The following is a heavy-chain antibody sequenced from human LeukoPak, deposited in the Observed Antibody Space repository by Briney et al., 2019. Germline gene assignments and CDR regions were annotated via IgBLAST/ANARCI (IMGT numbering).Heavy chain of an antibody. CDR3: AKGGGWLVDY. J-gene: IGHJ4*02. V-gene: IGHV3-43*02. CDR2: ISGDGRST. Sequence: GGSLRLSCTASGFTFHDYAMHWVRQAPGKDLEWVSHISGDGRSTYYAGSVKGRFTISRDNSKNSQYLQMNSPTTEDTAMYYCAKGGGWLVDYWGQGTLVTVSS. D-gene: IGHD6-19*01. CDR1: GFTFHDYA.